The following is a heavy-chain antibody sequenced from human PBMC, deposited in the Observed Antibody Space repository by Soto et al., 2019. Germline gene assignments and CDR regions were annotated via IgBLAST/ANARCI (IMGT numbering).Heavy chain of an antibody. D-gene: IGHD3-16*02. CDR2: IYYSGST. CDR1: GGSISSYY. J-gene: IGHJ4*02. CDR3: ARVGAYVWGSYRYRAFDY. V-gene: IGHV4-59*01. Sequence: SETLSLTCTVSGGSISSYYWSWIRQPPGKGLEWIGYIYYSGSTNYNPSLKSRVTISVDTSKNQFSLKLSSVTAADTAVYYCARVGAYVWGSYRYRAFDYWGQGTLVTVSS.